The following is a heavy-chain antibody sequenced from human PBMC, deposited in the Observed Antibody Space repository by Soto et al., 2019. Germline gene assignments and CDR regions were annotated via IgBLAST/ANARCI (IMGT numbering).Heavy chain of an antibody. CDR3: ARDSYCISTGCYSASSDYYYGMDV. D-gene: IGHD2-2*01. Sequence: QVQLVQSGAEVKKPGASVKVSCKASGYTFTNYGISSVRQAPGQGLEWMGWISAYNGNTNYAQKLQGRVTMTTDTSTSTAYMELRSLRSDDTAVYYCARDSYCISTGCYSASSDYYYGMDVWGQGTTVTVSS. CDR2: ISAYNGNT. J-gene: IGHJ6*02. CDR1: GYTFTNYG. V-gene: IGHV1-18*01.